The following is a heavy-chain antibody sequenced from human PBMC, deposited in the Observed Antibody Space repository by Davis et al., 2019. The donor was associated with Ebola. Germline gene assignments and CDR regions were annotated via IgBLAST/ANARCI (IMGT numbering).Heavy chain of an antibody. J-gene: IGHJ6*02. CDR3: AKPSKRFRELLSSYYYGMDV. V-gene: IGHV1-69*13. CDR1: GGTFSSYA. CDR2: IIPIFGTA. Sequence: SVKVSCKASGGTFSSYAINWVRQAPGQGLEWMGGIIPIFGTANYAQKFQGRVTITADESTSTAYMELSSLRSEDTAVYYCAKPSKRFRELLSSYYYGMDVWGQGTTVTVSS. D-gene: IGHD3-10*01.